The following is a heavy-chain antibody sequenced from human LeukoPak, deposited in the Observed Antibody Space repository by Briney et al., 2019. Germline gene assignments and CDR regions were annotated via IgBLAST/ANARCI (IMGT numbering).Heavy chain of an antibody. CDR3: ARDNGIAAAGVFDP. CDR1: GGSISNYY. Sequence: TPSETLSLTCTVSGGSISNYYWSWIRQPPGKGLERIGYIYYSGSTNYNPSLKSRVTISVDTSKSQFSLKLSSVTAADTAVYYCARDNGIAAAGVFDPWGQGTLVTVSS. D-gene: IGHD6-13*01. CDR2: IYYSGST. V-gene: IGHV4-59*01. J-gene: IGHJ5*02.